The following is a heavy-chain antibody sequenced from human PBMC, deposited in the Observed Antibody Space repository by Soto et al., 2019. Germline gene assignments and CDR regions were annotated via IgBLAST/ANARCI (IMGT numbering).Heavy chain of an antibody. Sequence: QVQLVQSGAEVKKPGASVKVSCKASGYTFTSHGISWVRQAPGQGLEWMGWISAYNGDTNYAQKPQGRVTVTTDTSTSTAYMELRSLRSEDTAVYYCARMVRGSNIDYYHYMDVWGKGTTVTVSS. V-gene: IGHV1-18*01. J-gene: IGHJ6*03. CDR2: ISAYNGDT. CDR1: GYTFTSHG. CDR3: ARMVRGSNIDYYHYMDV. D-gene: IGHD3-10*01.